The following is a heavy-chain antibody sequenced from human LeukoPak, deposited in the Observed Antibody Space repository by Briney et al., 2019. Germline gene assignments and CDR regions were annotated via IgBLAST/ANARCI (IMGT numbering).Heavy chain of an antibody. V-gene: IGHV3-33*01. CDR1: GFTFSSYG. CDR2: IWYDGSNK. J-gene: IGHJ5*02. D-gene: IGHD5-12*01. Sequence: GGSLRLSCAASGFTFSSYGMHWVRQAPGKGLEWVAVIWYDGSNKYYADSVKGRFTISRDNSKNTLYLQMNSLRAEDTAVYYCARDRLRYHNWFDPWGQGILVTVSS. CDR3: ARDRLRYHNWFDP.